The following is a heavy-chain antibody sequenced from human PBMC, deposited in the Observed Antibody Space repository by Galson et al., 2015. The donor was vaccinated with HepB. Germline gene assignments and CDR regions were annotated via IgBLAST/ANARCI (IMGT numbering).Heavy chain of an antibody. CDR1: GFTFSDYS. CDR3: VRVGEYGEYGMDV. J-gene: IGHJ6*02. Sequence: SLRLSCAASGFTFSDYSMNWIRQGPGKGLEWVSSISSSSSYIYYADSVEGRFTISRDNAKNSLYLQMNSLRAEDTAVYYCVRVGEYGEYGMDVWGQGTAVTVSS. V-gene: IGHV3-21*01. D-gene: IGHD4-17*01. CDR2: ISSSSSYI.